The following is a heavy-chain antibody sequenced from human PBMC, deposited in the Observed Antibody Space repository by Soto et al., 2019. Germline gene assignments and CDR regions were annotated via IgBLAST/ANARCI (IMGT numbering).Heavy chain of an antibody. D-gene: IGHD5-12*01. CDR1: GGTFNTYA. V-gene: IGHV1-69*13. Sequence: ASVKVSCKASGGTFNTYAISWVRQAPGQGFEWMGGIIPIYGTANYAQKFQGRLTMTADESTSTVYMELSSLRSDDTAVYYCAREDKPGGYTPPGTSGFDSWGQGTLVTVPQ. CDR3: AREDKPGGYTPPGTSGFDS. J-gene: IGHJ4*02. CDR2: IIPIYGTA.